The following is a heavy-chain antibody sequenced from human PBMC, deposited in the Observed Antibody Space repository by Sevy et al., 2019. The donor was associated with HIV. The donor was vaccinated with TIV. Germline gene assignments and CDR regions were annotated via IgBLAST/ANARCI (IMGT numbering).Heavy chain of an antibody. J-gene: IGHJ6*03. Sequence: WGSLRLSCAASGFTFSDYYMSWIRQAPGKGLEWISYISGSGSTTHYADSVRGRFTISRDNAKNSLYLQMNSLRAEDTAVYYCARGSYDILTGWHYYYYYMDVWGKGTTVTVSS. CDR1: GFTFSDYY. V-gene: IGHV3-11*04. CDR3: ARGSYDILTGWHYYYYYMDV. CDR2: ISGSGSTT. D-gene: IGHD3-9*01.